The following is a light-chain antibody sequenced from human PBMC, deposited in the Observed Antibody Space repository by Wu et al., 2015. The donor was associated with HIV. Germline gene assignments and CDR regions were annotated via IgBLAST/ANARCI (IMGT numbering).Light chain of an antibody. CDR1: QSIGNY. J-gene: IGKJ1*01. V-gene: IGKV1-5*03. CDR3: QQYSFYRT. Sequence: DIQMTQSPSTLSASVGDRVTITCRASQSIGNYLAWYQQKPGKAPKLLIYKASSLESGVPSRFSGSGSGTEFTLTISSLQPDDFATYYCQQYSFYRTFGQGTKVEI. CDR2: KAS.